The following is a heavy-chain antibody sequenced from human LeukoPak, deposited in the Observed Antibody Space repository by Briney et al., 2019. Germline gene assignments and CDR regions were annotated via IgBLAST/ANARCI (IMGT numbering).Heavy chain of an antibody. J-gene: IGHJ5*02. D-gene: IGHD3-22*01. CDR1: GGSISSYY. CDR2: IYYSGST. CDR3: ARLNYYDSSGSRFDP. V-gene: IGHV4-59*05. Sequence: SETLSLTCTVSGGSISSYYWSWIRQPPGKGLEWIGSIYYSGSTYYNPSLKSRVTISVDTSKNQFSLKLSSVTAADTAVYYCARLNYYDSSGSRFDPWGQGTLVTVSS.